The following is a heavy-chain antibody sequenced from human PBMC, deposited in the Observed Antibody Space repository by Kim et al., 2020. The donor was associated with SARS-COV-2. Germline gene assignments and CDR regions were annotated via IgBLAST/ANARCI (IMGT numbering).Heavy chain of an antibody. CDR1: GYTLTELS. D-gene: IGHD2-15*01. J-gene: IGHJ5*02. CDR3: ATGNPVVAAYNWFDP. CDR2: FDPEDGET. V-gene: IGHV1-24*01. Sequence: ASVKVSCKVSGYTLTELSMHWVRQAPGKGLEWMGGFDPEDGETIYAQKFQVRVTMTEDTSTDTAYMELSSLRSEDTAVYYCATGNPVVAAYNWFDPWGQGTLVTVSS.